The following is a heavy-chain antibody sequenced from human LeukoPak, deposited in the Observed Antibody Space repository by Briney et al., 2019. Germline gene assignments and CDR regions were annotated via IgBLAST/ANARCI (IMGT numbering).Heavy chain of an antibody. J-gene: IGHJ4*02. CDR3: ARDSPGYLAYDS. V-gene: IGHV3-7*04. CDR2: IKEDGSAT. CDR1: GVTFSTYW. Sequence: PGGALRLSCADSGVTFSTYWMTWVRQAPGKGPEWVANIKEDGSATYYVDSVKGRFTISRDKAKKSLYLQMNSLRAEDTAVYYCARDSPGYLAYDSWGQGTLVTVSS. D-gene: IGHD1-1*01.